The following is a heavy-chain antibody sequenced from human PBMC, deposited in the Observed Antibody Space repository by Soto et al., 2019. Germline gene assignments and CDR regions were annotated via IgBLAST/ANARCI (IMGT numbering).Heavy chain of an antibody. CDR3: PRRQAGKVVL. CDR1: GGSISSSSYY. J-gene: IGHJ4*02. CDR2: IYYSGST. V-gene: IGHV4-39*01. D-gene: IGHD2-15*01. Sequence: QLQLQESGPGLVKPSETLSLTCTVSGGSISSSSYYWGWIRQPPGKGLEWIGRIYYSGSTYYNPSLRGRVSISVDTSKDQFALKRSFVTGSDTAVYYCPRRQAGKVVLWGQGTLVTVSS.